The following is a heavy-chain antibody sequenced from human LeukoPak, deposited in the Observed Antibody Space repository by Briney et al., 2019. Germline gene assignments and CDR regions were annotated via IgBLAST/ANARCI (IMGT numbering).Heavy chain of an antibody. Sequence: PVKVSCKASGGTFSSYAISWVRQAPGQGLEWMGGIIPIFGTANYAQKFQGRVTITADESTSTAYMELSSLRSEDTAVYYCAGGYSGYGFFDYWGQGTLVTVSS. CDR2: IIPIFGTA. D-gene: IGHD5-12*01. CDR1: GGTFSSYA. J-gene: IGHJ4*02. V-gene: IGHV1-69*13. CDR3: AGGYSGYGFFDY.